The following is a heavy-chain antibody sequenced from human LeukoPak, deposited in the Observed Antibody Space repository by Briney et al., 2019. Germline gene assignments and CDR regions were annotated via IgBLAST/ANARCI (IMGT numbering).Heavy chain of an antibody. Sequence: GSSVKVSCKASGGTFSSYAISWVRQAPGQGLEWMGGIIPIFGTANYAQKFQGRVTITADESTSTAYMELSSLRSEDTVVYYCARVYDSSGYYPYFDYWGQGTLVTVSS. V-gene: IGHV1-69*01. CDR2: IIPIFGTA. CDR1: GGTFSSYA. J-gene: IGHJ4*02. CDR3: ARVYDSSGYYPYFDY. D-gene: IGHD3-22*01.